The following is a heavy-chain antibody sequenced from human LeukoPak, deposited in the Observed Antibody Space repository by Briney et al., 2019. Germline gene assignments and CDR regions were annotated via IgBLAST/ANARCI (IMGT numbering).Heavy chain of an antibody. D-gene: IGHD1-26*01. Sequence: PGGSLRLSCAASGFTFRSYSMNWVRQAPGKGLEWVASISSSSYIYYSDAVKGRFTIPRDNPKNSLYLQMNSLRAEDTAVYYCARVSYSGNYYGFDYWGQGTLVTVSS. V-gene: IGHV3-21*01. CDR1: GFTFRSYS. CDR3: ARVSYSGNYYGFDY. CDR2: ISSSSYI. J-gene: IGHJ4*02.